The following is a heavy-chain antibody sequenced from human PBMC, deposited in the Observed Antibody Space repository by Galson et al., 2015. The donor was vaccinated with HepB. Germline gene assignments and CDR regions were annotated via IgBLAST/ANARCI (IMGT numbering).Heavy chain of an antibody. D-gene: IGHD5-18*01. J-gene: IGHJ4*02. CDR2: ISSSSSTI. CDR3: ARVSRPYSYGGGMDY. CDR1: GFTFSSYS. Sequence: SLRLSCAASGFTFSSYSMNWVRQAPGKGLEWVSYISSSSSTIYYADSVKGRFTISRDNAKNSLYLQTNSLRAEDTAVYYCARVSRPYSYGGGMDYWGQGTLVTVSS. V-gene: IGHV3-48*01.